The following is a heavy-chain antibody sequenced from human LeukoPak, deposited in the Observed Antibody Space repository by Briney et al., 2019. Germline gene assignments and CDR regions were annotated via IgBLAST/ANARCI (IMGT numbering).Heavy chain of an antibody. CDR3: ARGLSGYYSDAFDI. V-gene: IGHV1-2*02. J-gene: IGHJ3*02. D-gene: IGHD3-22*01. Sequence: ASVKVSCKASGYTFTGYYIQWVRQAPGQGLEWMGWINPNTGGINYAQKFQGRVTMTRDTSIRTAYMELSRLISDDTAMYYCARGLSGYYSDAFDIWGQGTMVTVSS. CDR1: GYTFTGYY. CDR2: INPNTGGI.